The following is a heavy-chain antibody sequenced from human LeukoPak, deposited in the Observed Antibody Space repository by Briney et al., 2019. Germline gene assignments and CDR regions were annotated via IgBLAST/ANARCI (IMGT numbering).Heavy chain of an antibody. Sequence: GGSLRLSCAASGFTFSSYGMHWVRQAPGKGLEWVAVILSDGSKEFYTDSVKGRFTISRDNSKNTLYLQMNSLRAEDTAVYYCARAGGVTMIDYWGQGTLVTVSS. CDR1: GFTFSSYG. V-gene: IGHV3-30*19. CDR3: ARAGGVTMIDY. J-gene: IGHJ4*02. D-gene: IGHD3-22*01. CDR2: ILSDGSKE.